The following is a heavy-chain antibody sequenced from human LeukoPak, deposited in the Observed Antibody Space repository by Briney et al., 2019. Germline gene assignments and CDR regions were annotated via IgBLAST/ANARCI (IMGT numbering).Heavy chain of an antibody. Sequence: GGSLRLSCAASGFTFSNHSMNWVRQVPGKGLEWISYISSSSSARYYAGSVKGRFTISRDDASNSLYLQMNSLRAEDTAIYYCARMSGSRLPGYWGQGALVTVSS. CDR2: ISSSSSAR. V-gene: IGHV3-48*01. CDR1: GFTFSNHS. CDR3: ARMSGSRLPGY. D-gene: IGHD3-3*01. J-gene: IGHJ4*02.